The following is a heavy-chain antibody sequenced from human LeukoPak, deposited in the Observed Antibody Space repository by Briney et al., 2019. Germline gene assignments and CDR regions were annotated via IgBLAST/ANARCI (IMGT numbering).Heavy chain of an antibody. CDR1: GYTFTRYY. CDR3: ARDPQLGYCSSTSCRAGMDV. CDR2: INPNSGGT. D-gene: IGHD2-2*01. V-gene: IGHV1-2*02. Sequence: ASVKVSCKASGYTFTRYYMHWVRQAPGQGLEWMGWINPNSGGTNYAQKFQGRVTMTRDTSISTAYMELSRLRSDDTAVYYCARDPQLGYCSSTSCRAGMDVWGQGTTVTVSS. J-gene: IGHJ6*02.